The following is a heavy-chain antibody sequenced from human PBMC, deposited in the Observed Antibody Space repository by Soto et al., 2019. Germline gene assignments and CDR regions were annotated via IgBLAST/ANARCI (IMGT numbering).Heavy chain of an antibody. V-gene: IGHV3-7*01. J-gene: IGHJ1*01. CDR1: GVTLNSYW. CDR3: AGRYVGNPNANYREYSPH. D-gene: IGHD1-7*01. CDR2: IKHDGSEK. Sequence: GSLRLSCEASGVTLNSYWMSWVRQAPGKGLEWVANIKHDGSEKYYVDSVKGRFTISRDNAKNSLYLQMNSLRAEDTAVYYCAGRYVGNPNANYREYSPHCTRRTQDTGSS.